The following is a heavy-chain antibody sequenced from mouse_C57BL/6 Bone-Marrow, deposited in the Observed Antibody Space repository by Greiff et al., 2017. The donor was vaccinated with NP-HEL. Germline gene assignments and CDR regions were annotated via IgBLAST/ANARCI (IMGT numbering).Heavy chain of an antibody. CDR3: ARGDGYYFYAMDY. J-gene: IGHJ4*01. D-gene: IGHD2-3*01. V-gene: IGHV5-4*03. CDR2: ISDGGSYT. CDR1: GFTFGSYA. Sequence: EVKLVESGGGLVKPGGSLKLSCAASGFTFGSYAMSWVRQTPERRLEWVATISDGGSYTYYPDNVKGRFTISRDNAKNNLYLQMSHLKSEDTAMYYCARGDGYYFYAMDYWGQGTSVTVSS.